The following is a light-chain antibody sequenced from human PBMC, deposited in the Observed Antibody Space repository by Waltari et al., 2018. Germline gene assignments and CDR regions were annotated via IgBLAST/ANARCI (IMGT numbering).Light chain of an antibody. CDR2: EDN. Sequence: NFLLTQPHSVSESPGKTITISCTRSSGSIGSNYVQWYQQRPGSAPITLIYEDNQRPSGVPDRLSGSIDTSSNAASLPIAGLKTEDEADYYCQSSDNTPQVIFGGGTKLAVL. J-gene: IGLJ2*01. V-gene: IGLV6-57*04. CDR1: SGSIGSNY. CDR3: QSSDNTPQVI.